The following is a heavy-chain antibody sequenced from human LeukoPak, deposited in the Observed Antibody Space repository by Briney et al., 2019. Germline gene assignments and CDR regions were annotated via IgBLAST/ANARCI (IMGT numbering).Heavy chain of an antibody. CDR2: IYTSGST. V-gene: IGHV4-61*02. Sequence: PSETLSLTCTVSGGSISSGSYYWSWIRQPAGKGLEWIGRIYTSGSTNYNPSLKSRVTISVDTSKNQFSLKLSSVTAADTAVYYCARATYSSSWYYYYYYYMDVWGKGTTVTVSS. J-gene: IGHJ6*03. CDR1: GGSISSGSYY. D-gene: IGHD6-13*01. CDR3: ARATYSSSWYYYYYYYMDV.